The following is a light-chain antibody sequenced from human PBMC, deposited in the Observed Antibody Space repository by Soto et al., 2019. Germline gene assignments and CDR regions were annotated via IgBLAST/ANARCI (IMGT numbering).Light chain of an antibody. CDR1: NSNIGNNA. J-gene: IGLJ2*01. Sequence: QSVLTQPPSVSEVPRQRVSISCSGSNSNIGNNAVNWYQQLPGKTPKLLIYYDDLLPSGVSDRFSGSKSGTSASLAISGLQSEDEAVYYGAAWDDSLNGVIFGGGTKLTVL. CDR3: AAWDDSLNGVI. V-gene: IGLV1-36*01. CDR2: YDD.